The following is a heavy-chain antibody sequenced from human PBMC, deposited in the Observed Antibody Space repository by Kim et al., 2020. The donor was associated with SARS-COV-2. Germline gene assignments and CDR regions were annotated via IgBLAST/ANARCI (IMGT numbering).Heavy chain of an antibody. Sequence: SQTLSLTCAISGDSVSSNSAAWNWIRQSPSRGLEWLGRTYYRSKWYNDYAVSVKSRITINPDTSKNQFSLQLNSVTPEDTAVYYCARDRARQWLVVFREMTGFDPWGQGTLVTVSS. D-gene: IGHD6-19*01. CDR1: GDSVSSNSAA. CDR2: TYYRSKWYN. CDR3: ARDRARQWLVVFREMTGFDP. J-gene: IGHJ5*02. V-gene: IGHV6-1*01.